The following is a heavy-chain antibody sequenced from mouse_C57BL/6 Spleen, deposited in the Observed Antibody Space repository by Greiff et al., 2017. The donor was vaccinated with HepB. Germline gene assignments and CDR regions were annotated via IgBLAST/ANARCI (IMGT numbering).Heavy chain of an antibody. V-gene: IGHV7-3*01. CDR1: GFTFTDYY. CDR2: IRNKANGYTT. CDR3: ARSPLTGDFDY. D-gene: IGHD4-1*01. Sequence: EVKLQESGGGLVQPGGSLSLSCAASGFTFTDYYMSWVRQPPGKALEWLGFIRNKANGYTTEYSASVKGRFTISRDNSQSILYLQMNALRAEDSATYYCARSPLTGDFDYWGQGTTLTVSS. J-gene: IGHJ2*01.